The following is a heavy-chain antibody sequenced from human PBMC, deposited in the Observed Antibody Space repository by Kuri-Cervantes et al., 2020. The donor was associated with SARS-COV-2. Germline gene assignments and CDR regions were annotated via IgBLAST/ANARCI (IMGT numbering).Heavy chain of an antibody. J-gene: IGHJ5*01. CDR3: TRGDTKNYDYWSGYYAAEWFDP. CDR2: ISYDGSYT. Sequence: GESLKISCAASGFTFNLYGMHWVGQAPGKGLEWMSFISYDGSYTYYADSVKGRFTISRDNSKNTLYLQMKSLRGEDTAVYYRTRGDTKNYDYWSGYYAAEWFDPWGQGMLVTVSS. CDR1: GFTFNLYG. V-gene: IGHV3-30*03. D-gene: IGHD3-3*01.